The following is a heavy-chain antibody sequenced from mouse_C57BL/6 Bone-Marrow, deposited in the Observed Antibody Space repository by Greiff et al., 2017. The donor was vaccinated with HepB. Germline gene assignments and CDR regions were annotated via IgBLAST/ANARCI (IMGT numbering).Heavy chain of an antibody. CDR3: ARYWGSSYGDL. CDR1: GYTFTSYW. Sequence: QVQLQQPGAELVKPGASVKLSCKASGYTFTSYWMHWVKQRPGQGLEWIGMIHPNSGSTNYNEKFKSKATLTVDKSSSTAYMQLSSLTSEDSAVYYCARYWGSSYGDLWGQGTTLTVSS. J-gene: IGHJ2*01. V-gene: IGHV1-64*01. D-gene: IGHD1-1*01. CDR2: IHPNSGST.